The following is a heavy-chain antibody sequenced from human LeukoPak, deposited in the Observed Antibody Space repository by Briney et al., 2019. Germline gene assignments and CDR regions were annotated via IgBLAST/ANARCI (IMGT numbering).Heavy chain of an antibody. J-gene: IGHJ5*02. D-gene: IGHD1-14*01. V-gene: IGHV4-59*01. Sequence: SETLSLTCTVYGGSISSYYWSWIRQPPGKGLEWIGYINYSGSTNYNPSLKSRVTISVDTSKNQFSLKLTSVTAADTAVYYCARGFNHVLAGWFDPWGQGTLVTVSS. CDR2: INYSGST. CDR3: ARGFNHVLAGWFDP. CDR1: GGSISSYY.